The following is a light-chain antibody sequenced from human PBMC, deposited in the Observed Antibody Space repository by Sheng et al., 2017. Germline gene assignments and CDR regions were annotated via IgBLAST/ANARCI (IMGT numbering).Light chain of an antibody. CDR3: AAWDDSFTVL. J-gene: IGLJ3*02. CDR1: TSNLGRRS. CDR2: NNN. V-gene: IGLV1-44*01. Sequence: QSVLTQPPSASGTPGQRVTISCSGSTSNLGRRSVNWYQQVPGTAPKVLIFNNNQRPSGVPDRFSGSKSGTSASLAISGLQYDDEADYYCAAWDDSFTVLFGGGTKLTVL.